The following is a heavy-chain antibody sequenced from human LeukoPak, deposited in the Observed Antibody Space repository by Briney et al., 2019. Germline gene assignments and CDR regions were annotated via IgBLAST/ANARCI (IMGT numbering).Heavy chain of an antibody. CDR2: IYYSGST. CDR1: GGSIRRYY. D-gene: IGHD6-19*01. Sequence: SEALSVTCTGCGGSIRRYYWSWLGQPAAKGLEGVGCIYYSGSTHYNPSLKRRVTITVDTSNSQFPLKLSSVPAADTAVYYCARRGYSSGFRSIAYWGQGTLVTVSS. CDR3: ARRGYSSGFRSIAY. J-gene: IGHJ4*02. V-gene: IGHV4-59*08.